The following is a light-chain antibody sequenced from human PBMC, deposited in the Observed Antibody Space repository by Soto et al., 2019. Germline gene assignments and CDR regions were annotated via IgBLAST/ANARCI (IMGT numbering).Light chain of an antibody. J-gene: IGLJ2*01. V-gene: IGLV2-14*01. Sequence: QSALTQPASVSGSHGQSIAISCTGTSSDVGSYNSVSWYQQFPGKAPKLILYAVTNRPSGVSNRFSGSKSGNTASLTISGLQAEDEADYFCSSYTTSATLVFGVGTKLTVL. CDR1: SSDVGSYNS. CDR3: SSYTTSATLV. CDR2: AVT.